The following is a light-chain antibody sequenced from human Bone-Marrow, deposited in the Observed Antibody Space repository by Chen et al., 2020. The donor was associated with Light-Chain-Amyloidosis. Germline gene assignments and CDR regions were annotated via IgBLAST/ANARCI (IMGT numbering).Light chain of an antibody. CDR2: DST. CDR3: SSYTAITTHV. CDR1: SIEVGGDNH. V-gene: IGLV2-14*01. Sequence: QSALTQPASVSGSPGQSITITCTGTSIEVGGDNHVSWYQQHPDKATKLMIYDSTNRRSWVPHQYSRPKSNNTPSLPNSGLQPERDDDYFCSSYTAITTHVFRRVTRVTVL. J-gene: IGLJ1*01.